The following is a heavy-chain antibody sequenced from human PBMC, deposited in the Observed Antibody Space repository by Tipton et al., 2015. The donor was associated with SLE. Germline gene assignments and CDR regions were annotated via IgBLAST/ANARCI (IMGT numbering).Heavy chain of an antibody. V-gene: IGHV3-33*01. D-gene: IGHD2-15*01. CDR2: IWYDGSNK. J-gene: IGHJ3*02. CDR3: ARHGSGGSCCHAFDI. CDR1: GFTFSSYG. Sequence: SLRLSCAASGFTFSSYGMHWVRQAPGKGLEWVAVIWYDGSNKYSADSVKGRFTISRDNSRNTLYLQMNSLRAEDTAVYYCARHGSGGSCCHAFDIWGQGTMVTVSS.